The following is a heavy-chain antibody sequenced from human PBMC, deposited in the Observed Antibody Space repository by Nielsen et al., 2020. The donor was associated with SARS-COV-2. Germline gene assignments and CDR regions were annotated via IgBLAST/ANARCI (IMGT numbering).Heavy chain of an antibody. CDR2: ISSSSSYI. J-gene: IGHJ6*04. V-gene: IGHV3-21*01. CDR1: GFTVSSNY. CDR3: ARVRAGIQLWTMQEMDV. D-gene: IGHD5-18*01. Sequence: GESLKISCAASGFTVSSNYMSWVRQAPGKGLEWVSSISSSSSYIYYADSVKGRFTISRDNAKNSLYLQMNSLRAEDTAVYYCARVRAGIQLWTMQEMDVWGKGTTVTVSS.